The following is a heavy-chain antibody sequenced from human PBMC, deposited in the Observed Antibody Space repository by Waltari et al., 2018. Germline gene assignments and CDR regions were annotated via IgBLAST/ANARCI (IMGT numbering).Heavy chain of an antibody. CDR1: GYSFTSYG. Sequence: EVQLVQSGPEVKKPGESLTLSCTRAGYSFTSYGIGWMRQLPGKGLEWMGIIYPCDPDTRYSPSFQGQVTISADKSISTAYLQWSSLKASDTAMYYCARIYDSSGYYEGWFDPWGQGTLVTVSS. V-gene: IGHV5-51*03. D-gene: IGHD3-22*01. CDR3: ARIYDSSGYYEGWFDP. J-gene: IGHJ5*02. CDR2: IYPCDPDT.